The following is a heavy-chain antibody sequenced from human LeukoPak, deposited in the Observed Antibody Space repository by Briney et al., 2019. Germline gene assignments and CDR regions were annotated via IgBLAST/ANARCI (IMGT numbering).Heavy chain of an antibody. D-gene: IGHD2-8*02. CDR1: GFTFSNAW. CDR3: TTDSTWWYYFDY. Sequence: PGGSLRLSCAASGFTFSNAWMSWVRQAPGKGLEWVGRIKSKTDGGTTDYAAPVKGRFTISRDDSKNTLYLQTNSLKTEDTAVYYCTTDSTWWYYFDYWGQGTLVTVSS. CDR2: IKSKTDGGTT. J-gene: IGHJ4*02. V-gene: IGHV3-15*01.